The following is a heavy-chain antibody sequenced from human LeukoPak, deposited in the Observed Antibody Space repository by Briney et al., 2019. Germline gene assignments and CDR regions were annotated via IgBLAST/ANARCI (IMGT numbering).Heavy chain of an antibody. CDR3: ARHGYSTSWSDY. D-gene: IGHD6-13*01. CDR2: IVDSDST. V-gene: IGHV4-39*01. CDR1: GGSISSGSHY. J-gene: IGHJ4*02. Sequence: SETPSLTCTVSGGSISSGSHYWGWIRQPPGKGLEWIGSIVDSDSTYYNPSLKSRVTISVDTSKNQISLKLTSVTAADTAVYFCARHGYSTSWSDYWGQGTLVTVSS.